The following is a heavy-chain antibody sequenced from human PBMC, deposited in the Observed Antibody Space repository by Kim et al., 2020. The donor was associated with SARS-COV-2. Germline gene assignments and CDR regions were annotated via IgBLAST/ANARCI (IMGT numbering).Heavy chain of an antibody. J-gene: IGHJ4*01. CDR2: IYYSGDT. V-gene: IGHV4-61*01. Sequence: SETLSLTCIISGGSVSSSCFFWRWSRQPPGMGLEWIGYIYYSGDTKYNPSLGSRVTISLDTTKNQLSLKFNSVTAAAAAIYYCGSTYFYDSSDSNDDWG. CDR3: GSTYFYDSSDSNDD. CDR1: GGSVSSSCFF. D-gene: IGHD3-22*01.